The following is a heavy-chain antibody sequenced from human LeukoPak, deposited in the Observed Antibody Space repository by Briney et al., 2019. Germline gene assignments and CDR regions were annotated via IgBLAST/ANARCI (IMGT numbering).Heavy chain of an antibody. D-gene: IGHD2-2*01. CDR1: GFIFSSYT. J-gene: IGHJ6*03. Sequence: GGSLRLSCATSGFIFSSYTMNWVRQAPGQGLEWVSSISGSIPTIYYADSVKGRFTISRDNSKNTLYLQMNSLRAEDTAVYYCANPPPRYCSSTSCFPYYYYYMDVWGKGTTVTVSS. CDR2: ISGSIPTI. V-gene: IGHV3-21*04. CDR3: ANPPPRYCSSTSCFPYYYYYMDV.